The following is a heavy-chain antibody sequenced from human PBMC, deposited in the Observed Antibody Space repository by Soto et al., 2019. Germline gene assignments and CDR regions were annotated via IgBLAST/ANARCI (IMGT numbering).Heavy chain of an antibody. J-gene: IGHJ1*01. CDR3: ARDRYYYDSSGYYDPSQH. D-gene: IGHD3-22*01. CDR2: IYTDGTNT. Sequence: GGSLRLSCAASGFPFSRYWMHWVRQGPGKGLEWVSRIYTDGTNTKYADSVKGRFTISRDNAKNTLYLQMDSLRAEDTAVYFCARDRYYYDSSGYYDPSQHWGQGTLVTVSS. CDR1: GFPFSRYW. V-gene: IGHV3-74*01.